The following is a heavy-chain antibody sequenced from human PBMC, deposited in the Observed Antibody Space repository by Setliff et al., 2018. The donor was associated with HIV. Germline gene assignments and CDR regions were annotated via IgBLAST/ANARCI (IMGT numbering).Heavy chain of an antibody. CDR2: INPHSGDT. Sequence: ASVKVSCKASGYTFTGYYMHWVRQAPGQGLGWMGWINPHSGDTNYAQKFQDRVTMTRDTSVNIAYMQLSRLRSDDTAVYYCARAPTLFGVEYYYYFGMDVWGQGTTVTVS. CDR3: ARAPTLFGVEYYYYFGMDV. V-gene: IGHV1-2*02. D-gene: IGHD3-3*01. CDR1: GYTFTGYY. J-gene: IGHJ6*02.